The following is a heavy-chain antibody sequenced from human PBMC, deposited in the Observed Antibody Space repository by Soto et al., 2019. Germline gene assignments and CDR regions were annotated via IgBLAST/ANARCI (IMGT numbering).Heavy chain of an antibody. V-gene: IGHV1-58*01. D-gene: IGHD2-2*02. CDR3: ARDTSRYCSSTSCYKDYYYYYGMDV. Sequence: ASVKVSCKASGFTFTSSAVQWVRQARGQRLEWIGWIVVGSGNTNYAQKFQERVTITRDMSTSTAYMELSGLRSDDTAVYYCARDTSRYCSSTSCYKDYYYYYGMDVWGQGTTVTVSS. CDR1: GFTFTSSA. CDR2: IVVGSGNT. J-gene: IGHJ6*02.